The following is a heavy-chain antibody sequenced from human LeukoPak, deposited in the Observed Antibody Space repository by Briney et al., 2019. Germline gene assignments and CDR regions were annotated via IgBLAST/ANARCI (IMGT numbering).Heavy chain of an antibody. CDR3: ARDHTSWSEAYYYYYGMDV. Sequence: PGGSLRLSCEASGFTFSSYWMSWVRQAPGKGLEWVANIKQDGTEEDYVDSVKGRFTISRDNAKNSLYLQMNSLRAEDTAVYYCARDHTSWSEAYYYYYGMDVWGQGTTVTVSS. V-gene: IGHV3-7*01. J-gene: IGHJ6*02. D-gene: IGHD2-15*01. CDR2: IKQDGTEE. CDR1: GFTFSSYW.